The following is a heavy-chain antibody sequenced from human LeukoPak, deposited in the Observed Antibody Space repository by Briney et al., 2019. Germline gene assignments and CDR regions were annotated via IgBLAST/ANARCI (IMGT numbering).Heavy chain of an antibody. CDR2: IKTRTHGGTT. D-gene: IGHD6-19*01. Sequence: GGSLRLSCAASGFTFSDAWMNWVRQVPGKGLEWVGRIKTRTHGGTTDFAAPVKGRFSISIDNSKNTLYLQWDSLETDDTAVYYCTTLVAVWGQGTLVTVSS. CDR3: TTLVAV. J-gene: IGHJ4*01. V-gene: IGHV3-15*01. CDR1: GFTFSDAW.